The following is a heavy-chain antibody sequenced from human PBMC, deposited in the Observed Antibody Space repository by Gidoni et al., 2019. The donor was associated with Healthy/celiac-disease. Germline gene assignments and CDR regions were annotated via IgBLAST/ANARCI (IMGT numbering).Heavy chain of an antibody. V-gene: IGHV3-33*01. CDR3: ARDRGGSYYSPLDAFDI. J-gene: IGHJ3*02. Sequence: GVQPGRSLRLSCAASGFTFSSYGMHWVRQAPGKGLEWVAVIWYDGSNKYYADSVKGRFTISRDNSKNTLYLQMNSLRAEDTAVYYCARDRGGSYYSPLDAFDIWGQGTMVTVSS. D-gene: IGHD1-26*01. CDR1: GFTFSSYG. CDR2: IWYDGSNK.